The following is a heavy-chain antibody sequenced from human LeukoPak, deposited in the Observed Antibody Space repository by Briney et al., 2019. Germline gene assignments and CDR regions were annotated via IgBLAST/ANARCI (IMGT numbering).Heavy chain of an antibody. CDR1: GFTFNYTW. CDR2: TVSEIDGGTT. CDR3: TTDEDWNYARKDV. V-gene: IGHV3-15*04. Sequence: GGSLRLSCAASGFTFNYTWMSWVRQVPGKGLEWVGQTVSEIDGGTTDYATPVKGRFTISRDDSKSTLYLQMNSLKIEDTAVYYCTTDEDWNYARKDVWGQGATVIVSS. D-gene: IGHD1-7*01. J-gene: IGHJ6*02.